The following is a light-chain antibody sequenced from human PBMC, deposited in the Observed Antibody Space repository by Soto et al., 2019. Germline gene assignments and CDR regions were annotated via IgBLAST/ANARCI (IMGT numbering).Light chain of an antibody. V-gene: IGKV1-39*01. J-gene: IGKJ2*01. Sequence: DIQMTQYPSSLSAYVGDRVTITCRATQNISSYLNWYHQKPGKAHKLLIYAASRLQSEVPSRFSGSGSGTDFTLTISGLQPEDFATYYCQQSYSTLGYTFGQWTKLEIK. CDR2: AAS. CDR1: QNISSY. CDR3: QQSYSTLGYT.